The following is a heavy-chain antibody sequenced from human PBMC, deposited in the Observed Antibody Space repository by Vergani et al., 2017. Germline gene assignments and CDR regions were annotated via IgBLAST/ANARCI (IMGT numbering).Heavy chain of an antibody. CDR1: GYSFINYG. Sequence: QSQLVQSGDEVKTPGASVKVSCKTSGYSFINYGISWVRQAPGQGLEWVGWVSPYNGNTYYGQKIQGRVTMTTDTTTRTAYMQLRSLTFDDTAVYYCARDCPGGGGDCSAGWYFDLWGRGTLVTVSS. CDR3: ARDCPGGGGDCSAGWYFDL. J-gene: IGHJ2*01. CDR2: VSPYNGNT. D-gene: IGHD2-21*02. V-gene: IGHV1-18*01.